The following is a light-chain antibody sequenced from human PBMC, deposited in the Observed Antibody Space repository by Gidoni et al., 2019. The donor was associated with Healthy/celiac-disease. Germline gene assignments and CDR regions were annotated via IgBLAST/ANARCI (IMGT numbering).Light chain of an antibody. Sequence: DIVLMQPPGTLSSSPGERATIPCRASQSVSSSYLAWYQQKPGQAPRLLIYGASSRATGIPARFSGSGSGTDFTLTISRLEPEDFAVYYCQQYGSLWTFGQGTKVEIK. CDR3: QQYGSLWT. CDR2: GAS. J-gene: IGKJ1*01. V-gene: IGKV3-20*01. CDR1: QSVSSSY.